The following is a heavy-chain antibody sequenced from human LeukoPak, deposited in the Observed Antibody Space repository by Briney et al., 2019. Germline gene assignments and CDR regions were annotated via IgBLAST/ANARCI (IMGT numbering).Heavy chain of an antibody. Sequence: PGGSLRLSCAASGFTFSTSGMHWVRQAPGKGLEWVAFIGHDGSNKYYADSVKGRFTISGDNSKNTAYLQMNSLRAEDTAIFYCAKDGGWTFDIWGQGTMATVSS. CDR1: GFTFSTSG. J-gene: IGHJ3*02. D-gene: IGHD2-15*01. CDR3: AKDGGWTFDI. V-gene: IGHV3-30*02. CDR2: IGHDGSNK.